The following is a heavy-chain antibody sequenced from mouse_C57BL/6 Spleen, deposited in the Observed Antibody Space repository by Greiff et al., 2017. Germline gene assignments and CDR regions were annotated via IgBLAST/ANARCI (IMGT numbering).Heavy chain of an antibody. D-gene: IGHD2-3*01. CDR3: ARSGGYDGSPFDY. V-gene: IGHV1-19*01. CDR2: INPYNGGT. CDR1: GYTFTDYY. J-gene: IGHJ2*01. Sequence: EVKLQQSGPVLVKPGASVKMSCKASGYTFTDYYMNWVKQSHGKSLEWIGVINPYNGGTSYNQKFKGKATLTVDKSSSTAYMELNSLTSEDSAVYYCARSGGYDGSPFDYWGQGTTLTVSS.